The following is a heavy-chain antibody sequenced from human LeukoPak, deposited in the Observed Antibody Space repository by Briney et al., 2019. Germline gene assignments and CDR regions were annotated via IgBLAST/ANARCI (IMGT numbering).Heavy chain of an antibody. CDR1: GFTFSSYG. Sequence: GRSLRLSCAASGFTFSSYGMHWVRQAPGKGLVWVSCINSDGSSTSHADSVKGRFTISRDNAKNTLYLQVNSLRAEDTAMYYCASGPPYYYDSSGYYGAYWGQGTLVTVSS. CDR3: ASGPPYYYDSSGYYGAY. D-gene: IGHD3-22*01. J-gene: IGHJ4*02. CDR2: INSDGSST. V-gene: IGHV3-74*01.